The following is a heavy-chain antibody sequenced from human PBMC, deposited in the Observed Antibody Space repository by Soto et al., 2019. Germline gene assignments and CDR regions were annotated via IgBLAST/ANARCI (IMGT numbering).Heavy chain of an antibody. Sequence: ASVKVSCKASGYTFTSYDISWVRQATGQGLEWMGWMNPNSGNTGYAQKFQGRVTMTRNTSISTAYMELSSLRSEDTAVYYCARVRRTLRFLERQQRSNAFDIWGQGTMVTVSS. J-gene: IGHJ3*02. CDR3: ARVRRTLRFLERQQRSNAFDI. D-gene: IGHD3-3*01. V-gene: IGHV1-8*01. CDR1: GYTFTSYD. CDR2: MNPNSGNT.